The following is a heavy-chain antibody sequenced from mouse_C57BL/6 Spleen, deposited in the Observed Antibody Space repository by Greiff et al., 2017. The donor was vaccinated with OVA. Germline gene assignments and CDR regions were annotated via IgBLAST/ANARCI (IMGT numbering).Heavy chain of an antibody. J-gene: IGHJ1*03. D-gene: IGHD2-5*01. CDR3: AREGAYYSNYAYFDV. CDR1: GYTFTSYW. CDR2: IYPGSGST. V-gene: IGHV1-55*01. Sequence: VQLQQPGAELVKPGASVKMSCKASGYTFTSYWITWVKQRPGQGLEWIGDIYPGSGSTNYNEKFKSKATLTVDTSSSTAYMQLSSLTSEDSAVYYCAREGAYYSNYAYFDVWGTGTTVTVSS.